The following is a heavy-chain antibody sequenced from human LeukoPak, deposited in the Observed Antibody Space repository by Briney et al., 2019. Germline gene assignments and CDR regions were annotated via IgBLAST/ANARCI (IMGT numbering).Heavy chain of an antibody. CDR3: ARGVSITMIVVVISNYNWFDP. D-gene: IGHD3-22*01. V-gene: IGHV4-61*01. CDR2: IYYSGST. J-gene: IGHJ5*02. CDR1: GGSVSSGTYY. Sequence: SETLSLTCTVSGGSVSSGTYYWSWIRQPPGKGLEWIGYIYYSGSTNYNPSLKSRVTISVDTSKNQFSLKLSSVTAADTAVYYCARGVSITMIVVVISNYNWFDPWGQGTLVTVSS.